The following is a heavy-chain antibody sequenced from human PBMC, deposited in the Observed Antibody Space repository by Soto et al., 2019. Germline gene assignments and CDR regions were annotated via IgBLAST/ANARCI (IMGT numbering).Heavy chain of an antibody. CDR2: IKSKTDGGTS. CDR1: GFTFSNAW. CDR3: IPRTVTTPHHLGY. J-gene: IGHJ4*02. Sequence: EVQLVESGGGLVKPGGSLRLSCAASGFTFSNAWMNWVRQAPGKGLEWVGRIKSKTDGGTSDYAAPVKGRFTISRDDSKTTLYLQMNSLKTEDTAVYYCIPRTVTTPHHLGYWGKGTLVTVSS. D-gene: IGHD4-4*01. V-gene: IGHV3-15*07.